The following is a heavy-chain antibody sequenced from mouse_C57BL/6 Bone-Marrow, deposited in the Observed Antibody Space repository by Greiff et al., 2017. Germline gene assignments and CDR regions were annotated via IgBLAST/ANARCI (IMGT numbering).Heavy chain of an antibody. Sequence: QVQLQQSGAELMKPGASVKLSCKATGYTFTGYWIEWVKQRPGHGLEWIGELLPGSGSTNYNAKFKGKATFTASTSSNTAYMQLSSLSTEDSAINYCARLNTTVYYFDYWGQGTTLTVSS. V-gene: IGHV1-9*01. CDR1: GYTFTGYW. D-gene: IGHD1-1*01. J-gene: IGHJ2*01. CDR2: LLPGSGST. CDR3: ARLNTTVYYFDY.